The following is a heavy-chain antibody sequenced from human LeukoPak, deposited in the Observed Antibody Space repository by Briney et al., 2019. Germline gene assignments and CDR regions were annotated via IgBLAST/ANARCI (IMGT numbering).Heavy chain of an antibody. CDR2: IYDIYDSGST. Sequence: TSETLSLTCTVSGGSLSSYYWSWIRQPPGKGLEWIGYIYDIYDSGSTNYNPSLKSRVTISLDTSKIRFSLKLSSVTAADTAVYYCARRMKYYYDSSGYYYLPFDIWGQGTMVTVSS. CDR1: GGSLSSYY. CDR3: ARRMKYYYDSSGYYYLPFDI. D-gene: IGHD3-22*01. J-gene: IGHJ3*02. V-gene: IGHV4-59*12.